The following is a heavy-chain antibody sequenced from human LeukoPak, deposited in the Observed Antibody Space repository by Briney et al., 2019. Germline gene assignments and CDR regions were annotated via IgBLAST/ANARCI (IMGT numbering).Heavy chain of an antibody. J-gene: IGHJ4*02. D-gene: IGHD2-2*02. CDR3: ARPYCSSTSCYTRPYYFDY. CDR1: GGSFSGYY. CDR2: INHSGST. V-gene: IGHV4-34*01. Sequence: SETLSLTCTVSGGSFSGYYWSWIRQPPGKGLEWIGEINHSGSTNYNPSLKSRVTISVDTSKNQFSLKLSSVTAADTAVYYCARPYCSSTSCYTRPYYFDYWGQGTLVTVSS.